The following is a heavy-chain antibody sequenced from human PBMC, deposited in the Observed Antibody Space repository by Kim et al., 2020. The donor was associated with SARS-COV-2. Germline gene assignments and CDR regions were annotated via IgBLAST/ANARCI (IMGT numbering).Heavy chain of an antibody. J-gene: IGHJ1*01. CDR2: ISYDGSNK. V-gene: IGHV3-30-3*01. CDR3: ARDFGWVAAGYFQH. D-gene: IGHD6-25*01. Sequence: GGSLRLSCAASGFTFSSYAMHWVRQAPGKGLEWVAVISYDGSNKYYADSVKGRFTISRDNSKNTLYLQMNSLRAEDTAVYYCARDFGWVAAGYFQHWGQGTLVTVSS. CDR1: GFTFSSYA.